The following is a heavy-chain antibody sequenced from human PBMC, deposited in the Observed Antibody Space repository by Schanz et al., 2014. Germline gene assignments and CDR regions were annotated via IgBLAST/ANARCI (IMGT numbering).Heavy chain of an antibody. D-gene: IGHD3-10*01. V-gene: IGHV3-66*01. CDR1: GFTVSTNY. CDR3: ANRGHLRGWFDS. J-gene: IGHJ5*01. Sequence: EVQLVESGGGLVQPGGSLRLSCAASGFTVSTNYMNWVRQAPGKGLEWVSVIYSGGSIYYADSVKGRFTISRDNSRKTLYLQMNRLRAEDTAVYYCANRGHLRGWFDSWGQGILVTVSS. CDR2: IYSGGSI.